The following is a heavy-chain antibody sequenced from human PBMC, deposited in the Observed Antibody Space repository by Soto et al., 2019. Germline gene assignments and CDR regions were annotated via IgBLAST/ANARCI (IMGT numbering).Heavy chain of an antibody. CDR1: GFTFSSYS. CDR3: ARGEVGEGYYYYGMDV. D-gene: IGHD3-10*01. CDR2: ISSSSSTI. V-gene: IGHV3-48*02. J-gene: IGHJ6*02. Sequence: GGSLRLSCAASGFTFSSYSMNWVRQAPGKGLEWVSYISSSSSTIYYADSVKGRFTISRDNAKNSLYLQMNSLRDEDTAVYYCARGEVGEGYYYYGMDVWGQGTTVTVSS.